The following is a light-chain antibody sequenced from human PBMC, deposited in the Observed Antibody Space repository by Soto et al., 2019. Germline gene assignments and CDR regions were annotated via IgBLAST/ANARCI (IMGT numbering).Light chain of an antibody. Sequence: DIQMTQSPSSLSASVGDRVTITCRASQSISSYLNWYQQKPEKASKLLIYSASTLQSGVPSRFSGSGSGTDFTLTISSLQPEDFATYYCQQNNITPYTFGQGTKVDI. CDR2: SAS. CDR1: QSISSY. J-gene: IGKJ2*01. CDR3: QQNNITPYT. V-gene: IGKV1-39*01.